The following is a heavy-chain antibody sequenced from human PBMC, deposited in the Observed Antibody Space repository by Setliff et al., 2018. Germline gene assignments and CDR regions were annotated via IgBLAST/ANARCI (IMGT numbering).Heavy chain of an antibody. CDR1: GGSISSYY. CDR3: ARDMGQPYYFES. D-gene: IGHD1-1*01. Sequence: PSETLSLTCTVSGGSISSYYWSWIRQPPGKGLXXIGYIYXSGSTNYNPSLKSRVTISVDTSRNQISLTLSPVTAADTAVYYCARDMGQPYYFESWGLGTLVTVSS. J-gene: IGHJ4*02. CDR2: IYXSGST. V-gene: IGHV4-59*01.